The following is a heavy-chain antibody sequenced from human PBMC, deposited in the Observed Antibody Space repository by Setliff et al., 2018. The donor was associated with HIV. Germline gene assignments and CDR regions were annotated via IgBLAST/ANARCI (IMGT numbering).Heavy chain of an antibody. Sequence: ASVKVSCKLSGYTLTELSMHWVRQAPGEGLEWMGGFDPEDGETIYAEKFQGRVTMTEDTATDTAYMELSSLRSEDTAVYYCARYSYFYDGSGYGYDSWGQGTLVTVSS. D-gene: IGHD3-22*01. CDR2: FDPEDGET. J-gene: IGHJ4*02. CDR1: GYTLTELS. CDR3: ARYSYFYDGSGYGYDS. V-gene: IGHV1-24*01.